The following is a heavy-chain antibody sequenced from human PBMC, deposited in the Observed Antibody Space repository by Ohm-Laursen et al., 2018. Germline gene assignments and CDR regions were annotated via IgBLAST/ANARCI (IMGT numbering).Heavy chain of an antibody. Sequence: GTLSLTCTVSGGSISSYYWGWIRQPAGKGLEWIGRIYTSGSTNYNPSLKSRVTMSVDTSKNQLSLKLSSVTAADTAVYYCARAGAIMVSFDYWGQGTLVTVSS. D-gene: IGHD3/OR15-3a*01. J-gene: IGHJ4*02. CDR3: ARAGAIMVSFDY. CDR1: GGSISSYY. V-gene: IGHV4-4*07. CDR2: IYTSGST.